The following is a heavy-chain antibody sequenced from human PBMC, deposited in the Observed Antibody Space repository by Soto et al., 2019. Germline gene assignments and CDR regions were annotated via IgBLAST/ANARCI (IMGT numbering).Heavy chain of an antibody. CDR1: GFIFSDHP. J-gene: IGHJ4*02. CDR3: VRVVYGSWRSELGGTN. Sequence: EVQLVESGGGLVQPGGSLRLSCAVSGFIFSDHPMDWVRQAPGKGLEWVGRTRNKANSFTTEYAAAVKGRFTILRDDSRNSLYLQMNSLKSEDTAVYYCVRVVYGSWRSELGGTNWGQGTLVIVSS. V-gene: IGHV3-72*01. D-gene: IGHD3-10*01. CDR2: TRNKANSFTT.